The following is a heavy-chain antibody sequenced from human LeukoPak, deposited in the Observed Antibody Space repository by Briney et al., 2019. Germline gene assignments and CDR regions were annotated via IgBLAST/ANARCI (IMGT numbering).Heavy chain of an antibody. Sequence: GGSLRLSCAASGFTFSSYAMSWVRQATVKGLQWVSGFSGSGDNTYYADSVKGRFTISRDNSKNTLYVQVNSLGTEDTAAYYCAKGSYYDSSGSFYFDYWGQGTLVTVSS. J-gene: IGHJ4*02. CDR2: FSGSGDNT. CDR1: GFTFSSYA. V-gene: IGHV3-23*01. CDR3: AKGSYYDSSGSFYFDY. D-gene: IGHD3-22*01.